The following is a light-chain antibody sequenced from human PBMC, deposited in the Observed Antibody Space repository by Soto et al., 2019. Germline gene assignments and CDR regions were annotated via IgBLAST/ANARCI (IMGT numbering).Light chain of an antibody. J-gene: IGKJ2*01. V-gene: IGKV3-15*01. CDR3: QQYNKWPPYT. CDR1: QSVNSN. Sequence: EIVMTQSPATLSLSPGERATLSCSASQSVNSNLAWYQQKPGQAPRLLIFGASTRATGIPARFSGSGSGTEFTLTISSLQSEDFAVYYCQQYNKWPPYTFGQGTKVDIK. CDR2: GAS.